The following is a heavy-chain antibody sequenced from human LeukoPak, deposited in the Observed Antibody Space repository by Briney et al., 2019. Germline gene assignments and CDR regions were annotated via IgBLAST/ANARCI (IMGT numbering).Heavy chain of an antibody. J-gene: IGHJ4*02. CDR2: ISFDGTNT. CDR3: ARADYTDSSGPLFDY. D-gene: IGHD6-19*01. CDR1: GFTFNVYG. V-gene: IGHV3-30*03. Sequence: PGGSLRLSCAASGFTFNVYGMHWVRQAPGKGLEWLAFISFDGTNTYYADSVKGRFTISRDNSKNTLYLQMNSLRSDDTAVYYCARADYTDSSGPLFDYWGQGTLVTVSS.